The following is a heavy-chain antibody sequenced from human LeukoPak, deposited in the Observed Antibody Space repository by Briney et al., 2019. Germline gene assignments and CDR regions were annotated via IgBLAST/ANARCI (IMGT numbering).Heavy chain of an antibody. J-gene: IGHJ4*02. CDR2: IYYSGST. D-gene: IGHD3-9*01. CDR3: AKDWGVRYFDWSPLDY. V-gene: IGHV4-39*02. CDR1: GGSISSSSYY. Sequence: SETLSLTCTVSGGSISSSSYYWGWIRQPPGKGLEWIGGIYYSGSTYYNPSLKSRVTISVDTSKNQFSLKLRSVTAADTAVYYCAKDWGVRYFDWSPLDYWGQGTLVTVSS.